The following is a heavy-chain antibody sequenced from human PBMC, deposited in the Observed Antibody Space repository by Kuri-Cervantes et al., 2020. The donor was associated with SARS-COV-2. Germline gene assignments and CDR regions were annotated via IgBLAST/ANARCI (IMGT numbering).Heavy chain of an antibody. V-gene: IGHV4-39*01. D-gene: IGHD1-14*01. CDR3: AIRYIPNWFDP. Sequence: GSLRPPGAVFGGSFSGYYWGWIRQPPGKGLEWIGSIYYSGSTYYNPSLKSRVTISVDTSKNQFSLKLSSVTAADTAVYYCAIRYIPNWFDPWGQGTLVTVSS. CDR1: GGSFSGYY. J-gene: IGHJ5*02. CDR2: IYYSGST.